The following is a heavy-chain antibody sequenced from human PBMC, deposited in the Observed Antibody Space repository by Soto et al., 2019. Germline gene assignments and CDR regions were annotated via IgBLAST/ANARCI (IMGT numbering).Heavy chain of an antibody. CDR1: GGSISSSNW. Sequence: SETLSLTCAVSGGSISSSNWWSWVRQPPGKGLEWIGEIYHSGSTNYNPSLKSRVTISVDKSKNQFSLKLSSVTAADTAVYYCARVPPAYSSSWYYFDYWGQGTLVTVSS. D-gene: IGHD6-13*01. V-gene: IGHV4-4*02. J-gene: IGHJ4*02. CDR2: IYHSGST. CDR3: ARVPPAYSSSWYYFDY.